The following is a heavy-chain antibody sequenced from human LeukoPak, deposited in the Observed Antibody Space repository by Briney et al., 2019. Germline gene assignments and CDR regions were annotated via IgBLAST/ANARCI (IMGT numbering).Heavy chain of an antibody. CDR3: ARYPQTYYDFWSGYYLYNWFDP. CDR1: GFTFSSYA. V-gene: IGHV3-23*01. D-gene: IGHD3-3*01. CDR2: IGGSGGST. J-gene: IGHJ5*02. Sequence: GGSLRLSCAASGFTFSSYAMSWVRQAPGKGLEWVSAIGGSGGSTYYADSVKGRFTISRDNSKNTLYLQMNSLRAEDTAVYYCARYPQTYYDFWSGYYLYNWFDPWGQGTLATVSS.